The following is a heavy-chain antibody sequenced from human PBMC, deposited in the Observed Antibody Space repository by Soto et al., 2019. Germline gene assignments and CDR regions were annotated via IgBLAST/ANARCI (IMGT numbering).Heavy chain of an antibody. Sequence: QITLKESGPPLVRPAQTLTLTCAFSGFSLTTTSMGVAWIRQPPGKALEWLALIYWDDDQRYSPSLKDRLTISKVTSRSRVVLTISNMNSEDTGTCFCAHAGDYDLLSFDHWGPGTLVTVSS. V-gene: IGHV2-5*02. CDR2: IYWDDDQ. J-gene: IGHJ4*02. CDR1: GFSLTTTSMG. D-gene: IGHD4-17*01. CDR3: AHAGDYDLLSFDH.